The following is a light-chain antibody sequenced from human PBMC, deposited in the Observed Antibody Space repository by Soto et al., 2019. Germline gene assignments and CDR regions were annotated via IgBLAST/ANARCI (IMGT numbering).Light chain of an antibody. Sequence: IXMTQSPSSLSVSVGDRVTITCRASQSIXIYVXWYQQKSGRAPKLLIYTASSLQSGVPSRFSGSGSGTDFTLTISGLQXEDFATYYCQQYYTLPTFGQXTRLEIE. J-gene: IGKJ5*01. CDR1: QSIXIY. V-gene: IGKV1-39*01. CDR2: TAS. CDR3: QQYYTLPT.